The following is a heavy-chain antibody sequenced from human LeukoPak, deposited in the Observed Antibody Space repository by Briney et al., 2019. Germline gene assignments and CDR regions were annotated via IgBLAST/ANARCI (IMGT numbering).Heavy chain of an antibody. CDR1: GFTFDDYG. Sequence: GGSLRLSCAASGFTFDDYGMSWVRQAPGKGLEWVSGINWNGGSTGYADSVKGRFTISRDNAKNSLYLQMNSLRAEDTAVYYCAKDQVVAGGYDAFDIWGQGTMVTVSS. CDR3: AKDQVVAGGYDAFDI. D-gene: IGHD6-19*01. J-gene: IGHJ3*02. CDR2: INWNGGST. V-gene: IGHV3-20*04.